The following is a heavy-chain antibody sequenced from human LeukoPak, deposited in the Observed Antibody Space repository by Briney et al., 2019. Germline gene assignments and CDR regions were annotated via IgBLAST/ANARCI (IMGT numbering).Heavy chain of an antibody. J-gene: IGHJ4*02. CDR1: GFTFSRYA. V-gene: IGHV3-64*01. D-gene: IGHD5-18*01. Sequence: PGGSLRLSCAASGFTFSRYAMHWVRQAPGKGLEYVSAISSNGGSTFYANSVKSRFIISRDNSKNTLYLQMGSLRAEDMAVYFCARVSGYSYSDTAFDYRGQGTLVTVSS. CDR2: ISSNGGST. CDR3: ARVSGYSYSDTAFDY.